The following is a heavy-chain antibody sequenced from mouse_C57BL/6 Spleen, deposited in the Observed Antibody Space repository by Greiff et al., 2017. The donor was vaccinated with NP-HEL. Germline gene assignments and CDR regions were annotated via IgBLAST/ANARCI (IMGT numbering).Heavy chain of an antibody. D-gene: IGHD2-2*01. CDR3: ARASTMVTTPYFDY. J-gene: IGHJ2*01. V-gene: IGHV1-81*01. CDR1: GYTFTSYG. CDR2: IYPRSGNT. Sequence: VQLVESGAELARPGASVKLSCKASGYTFTSYGISWVKQRTGQGLEWIGEIYPRSGNTYYNEKFKGKATLTADKSSSTAYMELRSLTSEDSAVYFCARASTMVTTPYFDYWGQGTTLTVSS.